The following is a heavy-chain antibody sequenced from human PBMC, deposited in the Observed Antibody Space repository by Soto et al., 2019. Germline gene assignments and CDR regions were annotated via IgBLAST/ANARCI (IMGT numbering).Heavy chain of an antibody. CDR2: IIPIPGTA. CDR1: GGTFGSYA. Sequence: VQLVQSGAEVKKPGSSVKVSCKASGGTFGSYAISWVRQAPGQGLEWMGGIIPIPGTANYAQKFQGRVTIAADESTSTAYIELSSLRSEDTAVYYCARSQGSSTSLEIYYYYYYGMDVWGQGTTVTVSS. D-gene: IGHD2-2*01. J-gene: IGHJ6*02. V-gene: IGHV1-69*01. CDR3: ARSQGSSTSLEIYYYYYYGMDV.